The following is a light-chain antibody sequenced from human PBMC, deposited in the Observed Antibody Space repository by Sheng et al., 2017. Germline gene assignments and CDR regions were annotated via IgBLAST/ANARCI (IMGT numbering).Light chain of an antibody. V-gene: IGKV1-17*03. CDR3: MQALQTPLT. CDR2: AAS. Sequence: DIQMTQSPSAMSASVGDRVTITCRASQGISNSLAWFQQKPGKVPKRLIYAASSLQSGVPSRFSGSGSGTNFTLKISRVEAEDVGVYYCMQALQTPLTFGGGTKVEIK. J-gene: IGKJ4*01. CDR1: QGISNS.